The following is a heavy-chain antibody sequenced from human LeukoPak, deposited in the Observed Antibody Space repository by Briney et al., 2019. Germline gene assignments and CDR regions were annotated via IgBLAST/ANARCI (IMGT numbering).Heavy chain of an antibody. J-gene: IGHJ4*02. CDR3: ARVMGTGGYDVGYYFDY. V-gene: IGHV1-69*01. CDR1: GGTFSSYA. CDR2: IIPIFGTA. Sequence: SVKVSCKASGGTFSSYAISWVRQAPGQGLEWMGGIIPIFGTANYAQKFQGRVTITADESTSTAYMELSSLRSEDTAVYYCARVMGTGGYDVGYYFDYWGQGTLVTVSS. D-gene: IGHD5-12*01.